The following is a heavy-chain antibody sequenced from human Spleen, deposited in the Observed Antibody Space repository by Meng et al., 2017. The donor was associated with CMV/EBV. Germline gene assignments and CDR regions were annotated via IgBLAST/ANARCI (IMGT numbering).Heavy chain of an antibody. V-gene: IGHV4-61*08. D-gene: IGHD2-2*01. J-gene: IGHJ5*02. CDR2: RYFSGST. Sequence: GSLRLSCSVSGGSVTSDDYYWSWIRQPPGKGLEWIGYRYFSGSTNYNPSLKSRVTISLDRSKNQFSLRLTSVPAADTAVYYCARGPPYCSTTSCYESLPWFDPWGQGTLVTVSS. CDR3: ARGPPYCSTTSCYESLPWFDP. CDR1: GGSVTSDDYY.